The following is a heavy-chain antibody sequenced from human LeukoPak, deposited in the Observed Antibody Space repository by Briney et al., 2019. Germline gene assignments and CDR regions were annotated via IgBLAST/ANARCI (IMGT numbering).Heavy chain of an antibody. D-gene: IGHD4-11*01. Sequence: ASVKVSCKTSGYTFTDYYIHWVRQAPGQGLEWMGWINPNSGETNSAQKSQGRVTTTGDTAISTAYMELRRVTSDDTAVYYCARDRDYSNTERGFDYWGQGTLVTVSS. CDR3: ARDRDYSNTERGFDY. V-gene: IGHV1-2*02. J-gene: IGHJ4*02. CDR2: INPNSGET. CDR1: GYTFTDYY.